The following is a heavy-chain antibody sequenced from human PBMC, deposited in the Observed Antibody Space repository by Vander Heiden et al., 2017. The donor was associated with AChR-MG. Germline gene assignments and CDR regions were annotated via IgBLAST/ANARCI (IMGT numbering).Heavy chain of an antibody. V-gene: IGHV3-23*01. Sequence: EVQLLESGGGLVQPGGSLRLSCAASGFPFSSYARSWVRQAPGKGLEWVSAISGSGGSTYYADSVKGRFTISRDNSKNTLYLQMNSLRAEDTAVYYCAKDRGRTGEGNYYYGMDVWGQGTTVTVSS. CDR2: ISGSGGST. J-gene: IGHJ6*02. CDR1: GFPFSSYA. CDR3: AKDRGRTGEGNYYYGMDV. D-gene: IGHD7-27*01.